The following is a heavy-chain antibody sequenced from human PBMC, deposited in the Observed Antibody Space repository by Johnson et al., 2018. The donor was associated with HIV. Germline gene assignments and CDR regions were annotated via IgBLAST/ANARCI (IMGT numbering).Heavy chain of an antibody. J-gene: IGHJ3*02. Sequence: VQVVESGGGVVQPGRSLRLSCAASGFTFSSYAMHWVRQAPGKGLEWVAVISYDGSNKYYADSVKGRFTISRDNSKNTLYLQMNILRAEDTAVYYCARDRGAFDIWGQGTMVTVSS. CDR1: GFTFSSYA. CDR2: ISYDGSNK. CDR3: ARDRGAFDI. V-gene: IGHV3-30*04.